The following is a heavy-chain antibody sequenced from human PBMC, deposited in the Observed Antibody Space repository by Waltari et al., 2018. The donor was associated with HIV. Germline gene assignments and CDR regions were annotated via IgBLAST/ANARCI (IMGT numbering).Heavy chain of an antibody. CDR2: MYYSGST. D-gene: IGHD3-22*01. V-gene: IGHV4-39*01. CDR3: ASPGRITMTLVNAFDI. CDR1: GGSISSSTYY. Sequence: QLQLQESGPGLVKPSETLSLTCTVSGGSISSSTYYWGWIRQPPGKGLEWIGNMYYSGSTYYNPSLKSRVTISVDTSKNQFSLKLSSVTAADTAVYYCASPGRITMTLVNAFDIWGQGTMVTVSS. J-gene: IGHJ3*02.